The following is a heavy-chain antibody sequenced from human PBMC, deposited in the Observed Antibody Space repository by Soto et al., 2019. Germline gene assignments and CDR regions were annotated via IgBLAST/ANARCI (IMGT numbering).Heavy chain of an antibody. Sequence: RLSCAASGFTFSSYWMSWVRQAPGKGLEWVANIKQDGSEKYYVDSVKGRFTISRDNAKNSLYLQMNSLRAEDTAVYYCARGADFWSGYYFALDYWGQGPLVTVSS. J-gene: IGHJ4*02. V-gene: IGHV3-7*04. CDR1: GFTFSSYW. CDR3: ARGADFWSGYYFALDY. CDR2: IKQDGSEK. D-gene: IGHD3-3*01.